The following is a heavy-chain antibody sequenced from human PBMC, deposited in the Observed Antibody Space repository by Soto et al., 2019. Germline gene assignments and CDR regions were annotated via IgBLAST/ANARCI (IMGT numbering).Heavy chain of an antibody. CDR2: INPSGGST. V-gene: IGHV1-46*01. CDR1: GYTFTSYY. D-gene: IGHD2-21*02. Sequence: GASVKVSCKASGYTFTSYYMHWVRQAPGQGLEWMGIINPSGGSTSYAQKFQGRVTMTRDTSTSTVYMELSSLRSEDTAVYYCARDEAPYCGGDCYAYYFDYWGQGTLVTVSS. CDR3: ARDEAPYCGGDCYAYYFDY. J-gene: IGHJ4*02.